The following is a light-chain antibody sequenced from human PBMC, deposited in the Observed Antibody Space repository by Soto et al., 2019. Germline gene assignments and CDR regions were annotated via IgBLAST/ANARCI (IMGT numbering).Light chain of an antibody. CDR2: GAS. Sequence: EIVLTQSPGPLSLSPGARATLSCRASQSISGNYLAWSQQKPGQAPRLLIYGASNRATGIPERFSGSGSGTDFTLTISRLEPQASAMYYCQQYVISVTFGQGTRLEIK. V-gene: IGKV3-20*01. CDR1: QSISGNY. CDR3: QQYVISVT. J-gene: IGKJ5*01.